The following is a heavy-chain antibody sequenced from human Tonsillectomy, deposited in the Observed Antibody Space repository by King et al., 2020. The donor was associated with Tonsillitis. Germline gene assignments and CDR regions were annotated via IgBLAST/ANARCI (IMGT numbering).Heavy chain of an antibody. CDR1: GGPVGTGGYS. V-gene: IGHV4-30-4*07. CDR3: ARGSSGYGTFDH. D-gene: IGHD3-22*01. J-gene: IGHJ4*02. CDR2: IYYTGNT. Sequence: QLQESGPGLVKPSQTLSLTCAVSGGPVGTGGYSWSWIRQSPGKGLEWIGYIYYTGNTHYNPSLKSRVIMSVDTSKNEFSLNLSSVNAADTAVYYCARGSSGYGTFDHWGQGTLVTVSS.